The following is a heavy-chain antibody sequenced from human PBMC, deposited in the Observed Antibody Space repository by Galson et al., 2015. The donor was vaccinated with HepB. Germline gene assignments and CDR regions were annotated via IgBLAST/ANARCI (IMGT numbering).Heavy chain of an antibody. CDR2: TYYRGST. CDR3: TRKVQHTANDAFDV. D-gene: IGHD1-1*01. Sequence: ETLSLTCTVSGDSISNNIYWVWIRQPPGKGLEWIGSTYYRGSTTYNPSLKSRVAISIDTSKNLFSLTLSAVTAADTAIYYCTRKVQHTANDAFDVWGRGTMVTVSS. J-gene: IGHJ3*01. V-gene: IGHV4-39*01. CDR1: GDSISNNIY.